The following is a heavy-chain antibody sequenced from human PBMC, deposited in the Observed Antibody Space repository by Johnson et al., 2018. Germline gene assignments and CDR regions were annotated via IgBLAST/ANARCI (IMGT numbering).Heavy chain of an antibody. CDR2: ISGSADTT. Sequence: VQLVQSGGGLVQPGGSLRLSCEASGFTFRSYVMSWVRQAPGQGLEWVSAISGSADTTYYADSVKGRVTITRDNATRTFFLQMNSLRAEDTAVYYCAKESVMSVKTASNDYYYYMDVWGKGTTVTVSS. CDR1: GFTFRSYV. CDR3: AKESVMSVKTASNDYYYYMDV. V-gene: IGHV3-23*04. J-gene: IGHJ6*03. D-gene: IGHD4-11*01.